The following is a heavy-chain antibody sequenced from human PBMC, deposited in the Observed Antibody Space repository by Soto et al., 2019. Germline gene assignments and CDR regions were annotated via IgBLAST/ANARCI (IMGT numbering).Heavy chain of an antibody. CDR1: GFPLSTSQVG. CDR3: AHLNTRGNSFDY. V-gene: IGHV2-5*01. CDR2: AYWNDDK. J-gene: IGHJ4*02. Sequence: SCPTLVNPTQPLTLHCTFPGFPLSTSQVGVSWIRQPPGKALEWLAHAYWNDDKYYSHSLKSRLTISNDTSKSQVVLTMTNMDPVDTATDYCAHLNTRGNSFDYWGQGALVTVSS.